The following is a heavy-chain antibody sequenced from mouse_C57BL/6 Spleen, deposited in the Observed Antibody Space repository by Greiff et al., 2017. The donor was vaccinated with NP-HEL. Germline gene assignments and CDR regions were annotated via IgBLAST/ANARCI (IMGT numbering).Heavy chain of an antibody. CDR2: ISDGGSYT. V-gene: IGHV5-4*01. J-gene: IGHJ2*01. D-gene: IGHD2-3*01. CDR3: ARDGYYVGYFDY. CDR1: GFTFSSYA. Sequence: EVHLVESGGGLVKPGGSLKLSCAASGFTFSSYAMSWVRQTPEKRLEWVATISDGGSYTYYPDNVKGRFTISRDNAKNNLYLQMSHLKSEDTAMYYCARDGYYVGYFDYWGQGTTLTVSS.